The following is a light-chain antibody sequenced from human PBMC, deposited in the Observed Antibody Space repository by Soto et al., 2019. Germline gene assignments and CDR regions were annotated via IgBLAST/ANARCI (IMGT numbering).Light chain of an antibody. CDR3: LQDDTYPLT. CDR1: QGIRND. Sequence: ALQMTQSPSSLSASVGDRVTITCRASQGIRNDLGRYQQKPGKAPKLLIYGAPTLHSGVPSRFSGSGSGPAFTLTISSLQPDDFAPYYCLQDDTYPLTFGGGTKVEIK. V-gene: IGKV1-6*01. CDR2: GAP. J-gene: IGKJ4*01.